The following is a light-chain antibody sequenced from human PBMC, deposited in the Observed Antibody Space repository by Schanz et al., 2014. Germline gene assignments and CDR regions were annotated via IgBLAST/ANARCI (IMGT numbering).Light chain of an antibody. J-gene: IGKJ4*01. CDR3: QQYSGTPYA. CDR2: WAS. CDR1: QSVLHTSKNKNY. V-gene: IGKV4-1*01. Sequence: DIVMTQSPDSLAVSLGERATIKCKSSQSVLHTSKNKNYVAWYQQKPGQPPKLLIYWASTRQSGVPDRFTGGGSGTDFTLTISSLQAEDVAVYYCQQYSGTPYAFGGGTRVEIK.